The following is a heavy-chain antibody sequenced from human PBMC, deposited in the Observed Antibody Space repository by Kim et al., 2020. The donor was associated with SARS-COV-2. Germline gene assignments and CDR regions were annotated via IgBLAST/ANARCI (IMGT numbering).Heavy chain of an antibody. V-gene: IGHV3-30-3*01. CDR2: ISDVGIHK. J-gene: IGHJ6*02. CDR3: AREPYDVREGGMDV. D-gene: IGHD3-3*01. Sequence: GGSLRLSCAASGFTFSTYAVHWVRQAPGKGLEWVSVISDVGIHKYYADFVKGRFTISRDNSKNTVYLQMNSLSTEDTALYYCAREPYDVREGGMDVWGQGTPVTVSS. CDR1: GFTFSTYA.